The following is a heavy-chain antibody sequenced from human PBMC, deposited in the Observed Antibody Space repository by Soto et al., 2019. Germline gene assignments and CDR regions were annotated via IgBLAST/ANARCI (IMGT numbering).Heavy chain of an antibody. CDR3: AIDYTIFGVVRGTIFDY. V-gene: IGHV4-59*01. Sequence: QVQLQESGPGLVKPSQTLSLTCTVSGGSISRYYWSWIRQPPGKGLEWIGYIYYSGSTNYNPSLKSRVPISVDTSKNQLALKLSSGPAADTAVYYCAIDYTIFGVVRGTIFDYWHQRTLVTDSS. CDR1: GGSISRYY. D-gene: IGHD3-3*01. CDR2: IYYSGST. J-gene: IGHJ4*02.